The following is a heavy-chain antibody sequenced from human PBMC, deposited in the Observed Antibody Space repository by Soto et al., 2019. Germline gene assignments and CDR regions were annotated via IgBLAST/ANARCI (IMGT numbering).Heavy chain of an antibody. V-gene: IGHV3-23*01. CDR2: ISESGTST. D-gene: IGHD2-15*01. Sequence: EVQLLESGGGLAQPGGSLRLSCAASGFTFRNYAMTWVRQAPGKGLEWVTSISESGTSTFHADSVKGRLTISRDNSESTLFLQMSSLPAEDAALYFCAQGRMSSSGLNYWGQGTLVTVSS. CDR1: GFTFRNYA. J-gene: IGHJ4*02. CDR3: AQGRMSSSGLNY.